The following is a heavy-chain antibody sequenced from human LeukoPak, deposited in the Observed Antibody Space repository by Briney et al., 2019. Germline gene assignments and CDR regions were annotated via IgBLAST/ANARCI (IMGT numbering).Heavy chain of an antibody. CDR3: ARDHGYYGSGSPLYYFDY. Sequence: GGSLRLSCAASGFTVSSNYMSWVRQAPGKGLEWDSVIYSGGSTYYADSVKGRFTISRDNSKNTLYLQMNSLRAEDTAVYYCARDHGYYGSGSPLYYFDYWGQGTLVTVSS. CDR1: GFTVSSNY. J-gene: IGHJ4*02. CDR2: IYSGGST. D-gene: IGHD3-10*01. V-gene: IGHV3-66*01.